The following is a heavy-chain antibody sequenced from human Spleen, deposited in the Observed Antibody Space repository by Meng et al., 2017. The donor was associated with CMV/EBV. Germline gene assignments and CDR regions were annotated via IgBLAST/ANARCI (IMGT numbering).Heavy chain of an antibody. CDR1: GGSISSSSHY. CDR2: MYYSGST. D-gene: IGHD6-6*01. CDR3: ARVEAVRPLGGWYFDL. Sequence: SETLSLTCTVSGGSISSSSHYWGWIRQPPEKGLEWIASMYYSGSTYYNPSLKSRVSISVDTSKNQFSLKVSSVTAADTAVYYCARVEAVRPLGGWYFDLWGRGTVVTVSS. V-gene: IGHV4-39*07. J-gene: IGHJ2*01.